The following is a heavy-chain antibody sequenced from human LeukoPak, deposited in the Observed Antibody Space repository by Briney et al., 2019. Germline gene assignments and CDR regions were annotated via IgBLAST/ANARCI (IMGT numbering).Heavy chain of an antibody. V-gene: IGHV1-69*05. CDR1: GGACTSCT. Sequence: SVKVSCKASGGACTSCTIGWVRQAPGQGLEWMGGIIPIFGTANYAQKFQGRVTITTDESTSTAYMELSSMRSEDPAVYYSAMTTRGDFLGGYNFDYWGEGTLVTVSS. CDR3: AMTTRGDFLGGYNFDY. J-gene: IGHJ4*02. D-gene: IGHD3-3*01. CDR2: IIPIFGTA.